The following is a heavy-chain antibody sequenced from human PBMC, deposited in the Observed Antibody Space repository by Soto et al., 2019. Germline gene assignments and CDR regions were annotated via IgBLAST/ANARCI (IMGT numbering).Heavy chain of an antibody. D-gene: IGHD6-13*01. CDR1: GGSFSGYY. CDR2: INHSGST. V-gene: IGHV4-34*01. CDR3: ARGHPLSSSWQIPPSDY. Sequence: QVQLQQWGAGLLKPSETLSLTCAVYGGSFSGYYWSWIRQPPGKGLEWIGEINHSGSTNYNPSLKSRVTISVDTSKNQFSLKLSSGTAADTAVYYCARGHPLSSSWQIPPSDYWGQGTLVTVSS. J-gene: IGHJ4*02.